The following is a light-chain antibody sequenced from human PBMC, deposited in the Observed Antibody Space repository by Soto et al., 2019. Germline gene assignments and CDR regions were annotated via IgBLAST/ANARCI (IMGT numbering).Light chain of an antibody. Sequence: QSVLTRPPSASGSPGQSVTSSWTGTIMDVGGYNYVSWFQQHPGKAPKFMFHEVSKWPSGVPDRFSGSKSGNTASLTVSGLQAEDEADYFCSSYAGSNNFFVFGTGTKVTVL. J-gene: IGLJ1*01. CDR2: EVS. CDR1: IMDVGGYNY. CDR3: SSYAGSNNFFV. V-gene: IGLV2-8*01.